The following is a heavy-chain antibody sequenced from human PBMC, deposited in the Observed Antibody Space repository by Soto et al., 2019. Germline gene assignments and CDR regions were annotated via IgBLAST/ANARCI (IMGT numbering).Heavy chain of an antibody. Sequence: QVQLVESGGGVVQPGRSLRLSCAASGFTFSSYAMHWVRQAPGKGLEWVAVISYDGSNKYYADSVKDRFTISRDNSKNTLYLQMNSLRAEDTAVYYCAREGRYSYGSPGDPLDYWGQGTLVTVSS. J-gene: IGHJ4*02. V-gene: IGHV3-30-3*01. CDR2: ISYDGSNK. CDR3: AREGRYSYGSPGDPLDY. D-gene: IGHD5-18*01. CDR1: GFTFSSYA.